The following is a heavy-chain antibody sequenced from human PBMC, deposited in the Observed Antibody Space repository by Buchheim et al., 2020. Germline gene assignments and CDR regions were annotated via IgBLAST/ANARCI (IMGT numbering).Heavy chain of an antibody. CDR2: ISANSRTI. CDR1: GFTFSTST. D-gene: IGHD4/OR15-4a*01. V-gene: IGHV3-48*02. CDR3: ATDYNESSGRGDY. Sequence: EVKLVESGGGLVQPGGSLRLSCESSGFTFSTSTMSWVRQTPAKGLEWVSYISANSRTIYYADSVRGRFTVSRDNARNSLVLDMSSLRDEDSAVYYCATDYNESSGRGDYWGQGTL. J-gene: IGHJ4*02.